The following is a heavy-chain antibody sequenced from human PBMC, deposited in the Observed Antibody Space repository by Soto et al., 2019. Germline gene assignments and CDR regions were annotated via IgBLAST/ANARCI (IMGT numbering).Heavy chain of an antibody. J-gene: IGHJ4*02. CDR2: ISGSASST. CDR3: AKVRGATVTTCYFDY. CDR1: GFTFSSYA. D-gene: IGHD4-17*01. V-gene: IGHV3-23*01. Sequence: GGSLRLSCAASGFTFSSYAMSWVRQAPGKGLEWVSAISGSASSTYYADSVKGRFSISRDNSKNTLYLQMNSLRAEDTAVYYCAKVRGATVTTCYFDYWGQGTLVTVSS.